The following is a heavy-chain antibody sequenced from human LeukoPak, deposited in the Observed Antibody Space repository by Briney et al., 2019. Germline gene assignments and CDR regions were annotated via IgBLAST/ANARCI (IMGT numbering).Heavy chain of an antibody. D-gene: IGHD6-19*01. CDR1: GFTFSSYA. CDR3: VREGTPGRQFFDL. CDR2: ISSSSSYI. Sequence: PGGSLRLSCAASGFTFSSYAMSWVRQAPGKGLEWVSSISSSSSYIYYADSVRGRFTISTDNFKNSLFLQMNSMGADDTAVYYCVREGTPGRQFFDLWGRGTLVTVSS. V-gene: IGHV3-21*04. J-gene: IGHJ2*01.